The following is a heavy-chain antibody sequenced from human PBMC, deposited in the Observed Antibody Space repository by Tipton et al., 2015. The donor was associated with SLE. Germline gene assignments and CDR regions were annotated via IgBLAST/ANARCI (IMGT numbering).Heavy chain of an antibody. CDR3: ARDPYDSTWRNGWFDP. D-gene: IGHD6-13*01. CDR1: GGSLSGYY. CDR2: INHVGRT. Sequence: TLSLTCAVYGGSLSGYYWSWFRQSPGKGLEWIDDINHVGRTNYNPSLRSRATISIDTSKNQFSLKLTSVTAADTAVYYCARDPYDSTWRNGWFDPWGQGTLVTVSS. V-gene: IGHV4-34*01. J-gene: IGHJ5*02.